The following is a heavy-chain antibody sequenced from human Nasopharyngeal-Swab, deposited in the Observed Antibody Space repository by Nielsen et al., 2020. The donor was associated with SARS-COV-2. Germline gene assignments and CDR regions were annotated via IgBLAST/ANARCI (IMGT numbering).Heavy chain of an antibody. Sequence: ASAKVSCKASGYTFTNYALNWVRQAPGQGLVWLGWLNTNTGNPTYAQGFTGRFVISLDTSVSTAYLQISGLKSEDTAVYRCAREGDASVPGTLFDYWGQGTQVTVSS. CDR3: AREGDASVPGTLFDY. J-gene: IGHJ4*02. CDR2: LNTNTGNP. V-gene: IGHV7-4-1*02. D-gene: IGHD6-19*01. CDR1: GYTFTNYA.